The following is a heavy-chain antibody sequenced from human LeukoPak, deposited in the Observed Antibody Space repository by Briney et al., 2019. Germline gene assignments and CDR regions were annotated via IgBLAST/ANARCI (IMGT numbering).Heavy chain of an antibody. V-gene: IGHV3-64*01. CDR1: GFTFSTYN. J-gene: IGHJ4*02. CDR2: ISTHGGTT. Sequence: GGSLRLSCAASGFTFSTYNMHWVRQAPGKGLECVSAISTHGGTTYYANSVKGRFTSSRDNSKNTLYLQMGSLRPEDMAVYYCARRGDGYNYDYWGQGTLVTVSS. CDR3: ARRGDGYNYDY. D-gene: IGHD5-24*01.